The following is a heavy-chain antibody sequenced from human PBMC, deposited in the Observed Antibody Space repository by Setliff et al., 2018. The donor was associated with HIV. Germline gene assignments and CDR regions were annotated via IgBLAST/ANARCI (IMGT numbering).Heavy chain of an antibody. V-gene: IGHV4-39*01. CDR3: VRHGNQWLVTVDY. J-gene: IGHJ4*02. CDR2: IYPSGSA. D-gene: IGHD6-19*01. Sequence: PSETLSLTCTVSGGSINIGSHYWGWIRQPPGKGLEWIGSIYPSGSAFYNPSLNSPVTMSVDTSRNQFSLKLSSVTAADTAIYYCVRHGNQWLVTVDYWGQGTLVTAPQ. CDR1: GGSINIGSHY.